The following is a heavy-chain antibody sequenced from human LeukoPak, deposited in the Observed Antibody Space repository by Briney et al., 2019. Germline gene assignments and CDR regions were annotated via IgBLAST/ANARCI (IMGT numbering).Heavy chain of an antibody. CDR1: GFTFSRSA. J-gene: IGHJ6*02. V-gene: IGHV3-73*01. D-gene: IGHD4-17*01. Sequence: QAGGSLRLSCAASGFTFSRSAIHWVRQASGKGLEWVGRIRSKANNYETLCAASVKGRFTISRDDSKNTAYLQINSLKTEDTAVYYCARDYGDPGAYGMDVWGQGTTVTVSS. CDR3: ARDYGDPGAYGMDV. CDR2: IRSKANNYET.